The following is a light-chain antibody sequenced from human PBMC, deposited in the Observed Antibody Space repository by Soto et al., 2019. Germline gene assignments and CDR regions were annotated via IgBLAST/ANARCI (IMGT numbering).Light chain of an antibody. CDR2: DVS. Sequence: QSVLTQPRSVSGSPGQSVTISCTGSTSDVGGYNYVSWHQHHPGKAPKLMIYDVSKRPSGVPDRYSGSKSGNTASLTISGLQAEDEADYYCCSYAGSYTWVFGGGTKLT. J-gene: IGLJ3*02. CDR1: TSDVGGYNY. CDR3: CSYAGSYTWV. V-gene: IGLV2-11*01.